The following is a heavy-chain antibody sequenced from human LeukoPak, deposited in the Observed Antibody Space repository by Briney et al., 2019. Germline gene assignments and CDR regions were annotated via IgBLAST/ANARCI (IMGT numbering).Heavy chain of an antibody. CDR3: AKERLGYMDV. CDR2: ISWDGGST. Sequence: QSGGSLRLSCAASGFTFDDYTMHWVRQAPGKGLEWVSLISWDGGSTYYADSVKGRFTISRDNSKNSLYLQMNSLRTEDTALYYCAKERLGYMDVWGKGTTVTVSS. CDR1: GFTFDDYT. J-gene: IGHJ6*03. D-gene: IGHD3-16*01. V-gene: IGHV3-43*01.